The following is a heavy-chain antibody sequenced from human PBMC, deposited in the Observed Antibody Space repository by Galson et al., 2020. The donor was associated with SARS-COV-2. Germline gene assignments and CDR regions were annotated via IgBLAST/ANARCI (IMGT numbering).Heavy chain of an antibody. Sequence: GGSLRLSCTASGFTFGDYAMNWVRQAPGKGLEWVGFIRSKNYGGTTEYAASVKGRFTISRDDSKSIAYLQMNSLRTEDTAVYYCTRDHSGSYSYFDYWGQGTLVTVSS. CDR2: IRSKNYGGTT. V-gene: IGHV3-49*04. CDR1: GFTFGDYA. D-gene: IGHD1-26*01. J-gene: IGHJ4*02. CDR3: TRDHSGSYSYFDY.